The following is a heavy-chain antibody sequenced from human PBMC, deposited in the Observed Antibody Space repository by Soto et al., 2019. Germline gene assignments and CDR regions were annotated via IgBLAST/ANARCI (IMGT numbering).Heavy chain of an antibody. CDR3: AQLAPMINWFDP. D-gene: IGHD6-13*01. V-gene: IGHV3-49*03. Sequence: PGGSLRLSCTASGFTFGDYAMSWFRQAPGKGLEWVGFIRSKAYGGTTEYAASVKGRFTISRDDSKSIAYLQMNSLKTEDTAVYYCAQLAPMINWFDPWGQGTLVTVSS. CDR2: IRSKAYGGTT. J-gene: IGHJ5*02. CDR1: GFTFGDYA.